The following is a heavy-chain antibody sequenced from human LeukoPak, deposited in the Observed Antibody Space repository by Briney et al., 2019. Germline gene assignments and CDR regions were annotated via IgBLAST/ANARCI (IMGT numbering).Heavy chain of an antibody. CDR2: ISGSGGST. D-gene: IGHD2-15*01. V-gene: IGHV3-23*01. CDR3: AKEGGYCSGGSCYFDY. Sequence: GGSLRLSCAASVFTFSSYAMSWVRQAPPRELEWVSAISGSGGSTYYADSVKGRFTISRDNSKNTLYLQMNSLRAEDTAVYYCAKEGGYCSGGSCYFDYWGQGTLVTVSS. CDR1: VFTFSSYA. J-gene: IGHJ4*02.